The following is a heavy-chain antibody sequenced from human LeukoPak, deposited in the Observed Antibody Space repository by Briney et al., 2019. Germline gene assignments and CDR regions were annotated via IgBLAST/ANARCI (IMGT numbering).Heavy chain of an antibody. J-gene: IGHJ5*02. D-gene: IGHD3-9*01. CDR2: IYYSGST. CDR1: GGSISSGGYY. CDR3: ARDMTDWWFDP. V-gene: IGHV4-31*03. Sequence: TPSETLSLTCTVSGGSISSGGYYWSWIRQHPGKGLEWIGYIYYSGSTHYNPSLESRVTISVDTSKNQFSLKLSSVTAADTAVYYCARDMTDWWFDPWGQGTLVTVSS.